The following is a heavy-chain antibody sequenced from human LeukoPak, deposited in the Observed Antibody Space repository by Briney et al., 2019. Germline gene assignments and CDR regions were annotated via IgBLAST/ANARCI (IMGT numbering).Heavy chain of an antibody. CDR2: INHSGST. J-gene: IGHJ4*02. Sequence: SETLSLTCTVSGGSISSSSYYWGWIRQPPGKGLEWIGEINHSGSTNYNPSLKSRVTISVDTSKNQFSLKLSSVTAADTAVYYCARAGRDSSSDQIAAAGGDFGYWGQGTLVTVSS. CDR1: GGSISSSSYY. CDR3: ARAGRDSSSDQIAAAGGDFGY. V-gene: IGHV4-39*07. D-gene: IGHD6-13*01.